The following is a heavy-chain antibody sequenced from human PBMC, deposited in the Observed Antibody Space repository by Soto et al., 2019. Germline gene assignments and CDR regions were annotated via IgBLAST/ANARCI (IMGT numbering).Heavy chain of an antibody. D-gene: IGHD3-3*01. Sequence: GGSLRLSCAASGFTFSSYAMSWVRQAPGKGLEWVSAISGSGGSTYYADSVKGRFTISRDNSKNTLYLQMNSLRAEDTAVYYCAKDVTGELRFLEWFRRAPRHFDYWGQGTLVTVSS. V-gene: IGHV3-23*01. J-gene: IGHJ4*02. CDR3: AKDVTGELRFLEWFRRAPRHFDY. CDR1: GFTFSSYA. CDR2: ISGSGGST.